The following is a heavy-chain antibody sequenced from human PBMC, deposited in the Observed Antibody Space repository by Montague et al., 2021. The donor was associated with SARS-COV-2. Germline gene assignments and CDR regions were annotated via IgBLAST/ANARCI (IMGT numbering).Heavy chain of an antibody. D-gene: IGHD1-26*01. Sequence: SETLSLTCTVSGGSISSSSYYWGWIRQPPGKGLEWIGSIYYSGSTYYNPSLKSRVTISVDTSKNQFSLKLSSVTAADTAVYYCARQGWELLRKRVYYYYGMDVWGQGTTVTVSS. J-gene: IGHJ6*02. CDR2: IYYSGST. CDR1: GGSISSSSYY. CDR3: ARQGWELLRKRVYYYYGMDV. V-gene: IGHV4-39*01.